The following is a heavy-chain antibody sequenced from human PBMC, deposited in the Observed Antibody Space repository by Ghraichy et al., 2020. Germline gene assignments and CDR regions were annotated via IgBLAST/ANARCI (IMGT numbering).Heavy chain of an antibody. CDR2: ISANNGDT. J-gene: IGHJ4*02. CDR1: GYTFTSYG. Sequence: ASVKVSCKASGYTFTSYGMNWVRQAPGQGLEWMGWISANNGDTNYAQKLQGRVTMTTDTSTSTAYMELRSLRSDDTAVYYCARGNEFWSGYYDFWGQGTLVTVSS. CDR3: ARGNEFWSGYYDF. V-gene: IGHV1-18*01. D-gene: IGHD3-3*01.